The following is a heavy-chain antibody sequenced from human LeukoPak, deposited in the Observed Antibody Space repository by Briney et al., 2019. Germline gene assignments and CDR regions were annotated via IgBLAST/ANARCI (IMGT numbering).Heavy chain of an antibody. CDR3: ARGSGYCSGGSCYSGRGRNNWFDP. CDR1: GGSFSGYY. Sequence: SETLSLTCAVYGGSFSGYYWSWIRQPPGKGPEWIGEINHSGSTNYNPPLKSRVIISVDTSKRQFSLKLSSVTAADTAVYYCARGSGYCSGGSCYSGRGRNNWFDPWGQGNLVTVSS. J-gene: IGHJ5*02. V-gene: IGHV4-34*01. CDR2: INHSGST. D-gene: IGHD2-15*01.